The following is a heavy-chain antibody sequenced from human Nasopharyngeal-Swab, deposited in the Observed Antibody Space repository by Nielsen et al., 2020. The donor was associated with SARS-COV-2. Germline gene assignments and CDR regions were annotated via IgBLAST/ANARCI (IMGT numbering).Heavy chain of an antibody. CDR2: IRSKANSYAT. CDR3: TRLGRGGMDV. V-gene: IGHV3-73*01. J-gene: IGHJ6*02. Sequence: GGSLRLSCAASGFTFSTYSMNWVRQASGKGLEWVGRIRSKANSYATAYAASVKGRFTISRDDSKNTAYLQMNSLKTEDTAVYYCTRLGRGGMDVWGQGTTVTVSS. CDR1: GFTFSTYS.